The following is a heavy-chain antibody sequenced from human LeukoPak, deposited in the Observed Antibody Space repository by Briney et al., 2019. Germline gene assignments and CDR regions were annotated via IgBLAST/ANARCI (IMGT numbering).Heavy chain of an antibody. Sequence: PGGSLRLSCAASGFTFSTYTMHWVRQAPGKGLEGVAVMSYDGSKKYYADSVKGRFTISRDNSNNTLFLQMNSLRAEDTAVYYCARAYSSGWSLCFDYWGQGNLVTVSS. J-gene: IGHJ4*02. CDR1: GFTFSTYT. V-gene: IGHV3-30*04. D-gene: IGHD6-19*01. CDR3: ARAYSSGWSLCFDY. CDR2: MSYDGSKK.